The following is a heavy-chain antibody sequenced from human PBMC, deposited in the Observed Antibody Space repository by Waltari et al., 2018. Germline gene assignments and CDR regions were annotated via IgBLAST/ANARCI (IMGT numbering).Heavy chain of an antibody. V-gene: IGHV3-7*01. Sequence: EVQLVESGGGLVQHGGALRLACAASGFTFSSYWMSWVGKAPGKGLEWVANIKQDGSEKYYVDSVKGRFTISRDNAKNSLYLQMNSLRAEDTAVYYCARETGAVFDYWGQGTLVTVSS. D-gene: IGHD7-27*01. CDR2: IKQDGSEK. J-gene: IGHJ4*02. CDR3: ARETGAVFDY. CDR1: GFTFSSYW.